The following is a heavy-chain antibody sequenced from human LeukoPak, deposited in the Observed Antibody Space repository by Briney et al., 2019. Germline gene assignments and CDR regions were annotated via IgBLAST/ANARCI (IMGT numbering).Heavy chain of an antibody. D-gene: IGHD3-9*01. V-gene: IGHV1-2*02. CDR2: INPNSGGT. J-gene: IGHJ4*02. CDR3: ARDVNVLRYFDWVADFDY. CDR1: GYSFTGYY. Sequence: ASVKVSCKASGYSFTGYYMHWVRQAPGQGLEWMGWINPNSGGTKYAQKFQGRVTMTRDTSISTAYMELSRLRSDDTAVYYCARDVNVLRYFDWVADFDYWGQGALVTVSS.